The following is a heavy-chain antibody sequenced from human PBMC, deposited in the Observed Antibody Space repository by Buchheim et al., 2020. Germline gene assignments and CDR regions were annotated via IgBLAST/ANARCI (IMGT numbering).Heavy chain of an antibody. CDR2: IFYSGST. Sequence: QLQLQESGPGLVKPSETLPLTCTVSGGSISSSSNYWGWIRLPPGKGLEWIGSIFYSGSTYYNPSLKSRVTISVDTSKNQFSLKLSSVTAADTAVYYCARFSGYSYDRVDYWGQGTL. D-gene: IGHD5-18*01. V-gene: IGHV4-39*01. J-gene: IGHJ4*02. CDR1: GGSISSSSNY. CDR3: ARFSGYSYDRVDY.